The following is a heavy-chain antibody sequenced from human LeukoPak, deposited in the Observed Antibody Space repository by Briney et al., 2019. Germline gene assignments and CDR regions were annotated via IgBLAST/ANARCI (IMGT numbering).Heavy chain of an antibody. CDR2: IRYDGSNK. V-gene: IGHV3-30*02. J-gene: IGHJ4*02. Sequence: PGGTLRPSCAASGFTFSSYGMHWVRQAPGKGLEWVAFIRYDGSNKYYADSVKGRFTISRDNSKNTLYLQMNSLRAEDTAVYYCAKDLGLEVELLWFGDYWGQGTLVTVSS. D-gene: IGHD3-10*01. CDR3: AKDLGLEVELLWFGDY. CDR1: GFTFSSYG.